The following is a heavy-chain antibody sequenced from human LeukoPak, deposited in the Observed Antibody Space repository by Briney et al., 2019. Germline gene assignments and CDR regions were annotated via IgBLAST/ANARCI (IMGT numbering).Heavy chain of an antibody. CDR3: AKNGQSGFSFDP. CDR2: GGNSGGT. D-gene: IGHD1-26*01. V-gene: IGHV4-34*08. CDR1: GVTFSSYA. J-gene: IGHJ5*02. Sequence: GSLRLSCAASGVTFSSYAMHWVRQAPGKGLEWIGEGGNSGGTKFNPSLKSRVTISTDTSKNQFSLKLSSVTAADTAVYYCAKNGQSGFSFDPWGQGTLVTVSS.